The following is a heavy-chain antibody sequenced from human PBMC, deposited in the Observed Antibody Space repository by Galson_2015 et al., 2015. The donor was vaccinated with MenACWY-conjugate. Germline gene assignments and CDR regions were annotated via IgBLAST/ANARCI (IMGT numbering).Heavy chain of an antibody. CDR1: GFTFSTYG. V-gene: IGHV3-23*01. CDR2: ITGSGDTT. D-gene: IGHD3-9*01. J-gene: IGHJ6*02. Sequence: LRLSCAASGFTFSTYGMSWVRQAPGKGLEWVSAITGSGDTTYYTDSVKGRFTISRDNAKNSLYLQMNSLRAEDTAVYYCARHMNPGYYNNMDVWGQGTTVTVSS. CDR3: ARHMNPGYYNNMDV.